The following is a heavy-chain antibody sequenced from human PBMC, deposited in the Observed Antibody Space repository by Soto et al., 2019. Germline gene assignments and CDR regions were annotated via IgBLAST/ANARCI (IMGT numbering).Heavy chain of an antibody. Sequence: ASVKVSCKASGYTFTSYYMHWVRQAPGQGLEWMGIINPSGGSTSYAQKFQGRVTMTRDTSTSTVYMELSSLRSEDTAVYYCAREANYYDSSGYSLVFDWFDPWGQGTLVTVSS. D-gene: IGHD3-22*01. CDR1: GYTFTSYY. CDR3: AREANYYDSSGYSLVFDWFDP. CDR2: INPSGGST. J-gene: IGHJ5*02. V-gene: IGHV1-46*01.